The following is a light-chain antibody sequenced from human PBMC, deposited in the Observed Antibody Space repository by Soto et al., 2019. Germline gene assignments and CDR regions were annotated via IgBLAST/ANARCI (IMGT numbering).Light chain of an antibody. CDR1: QSVPSKY. J-gene: IGKJ1*01. V-gene: IGKV3-20*01. Sequence: EIVLTQSPATLSLSPGERATLSCRASQSVPSKYLAWYQQNPGQAPRLLIYGASNRATGIPDKFSGSVSGTDFTLTISRLEPEDFAVYYCQQYGRSPRTFGQGTKVDIK. CDR3: QQYGRSPRT. CDR2: GAS.